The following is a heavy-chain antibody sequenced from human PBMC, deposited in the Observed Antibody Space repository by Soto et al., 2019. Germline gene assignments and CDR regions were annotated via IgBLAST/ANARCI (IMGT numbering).Heavy chain of an antibody. V-gene: IGHV4-59*08. CDR3: ARRVAGWFDP. Sequence: SETLSLTCTGSGGSLSSYYWSWIRQPPGKGLEWIGYINYSGSSNYNPSFKSRVTISVDTSKNQVSLELSSVTAADTALYYCARRVAGWFDPWGQGALVTVS. J-gene: IGHJ5*02. CDR1: GGSLSSYY. CDR2: INYSGSS.